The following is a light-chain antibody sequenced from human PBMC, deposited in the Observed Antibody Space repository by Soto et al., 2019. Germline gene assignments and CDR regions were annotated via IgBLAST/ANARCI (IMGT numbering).Light chain of an antibody. V-gene: IGLV2-23*01. CDR1: SSDIGGYSY. Sequence: QSVLTQPASVSASPGQSITISCIGTSSDIGGYSYVSWYQQHPGKAPKLMIYEGNKRPSGVSNRFSGSRSGTTASLTISGLQAEDEADYYCCSYAEGGTLVFGGGTKLTVL. J-gene: IGLJ3*02. CDR2: EGN. CDR3: CSYAEGGTLV.